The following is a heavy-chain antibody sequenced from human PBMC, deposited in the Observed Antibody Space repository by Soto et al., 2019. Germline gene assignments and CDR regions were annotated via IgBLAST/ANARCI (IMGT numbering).Heavy chain of an antibody. Sequence: GGSLRLSCAASGFTFSDYYMSWIRQAPGKGLEWVSYISSSSSYTNYADSVKGRFTISRDNAKNSLYLQMNSLRAEDTAVYYCARANAGYSSSRDYWGQGTLVTVSS. V-gene: IGHV3-11*05. D-gene: IGHD6-13*01. CDR3: ARANAGYSSSRDY. CDR1: GFTFSDYY. J-gene: IGHJ4*02. CDR2: ISSSSSYT.